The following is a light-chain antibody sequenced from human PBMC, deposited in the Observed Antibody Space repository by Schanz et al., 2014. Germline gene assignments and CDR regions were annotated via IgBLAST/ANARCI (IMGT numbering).Light chain of an antibody. CDR2: KIS. Sequence: DVVMTQSPLSLSVSLGQPASISCRPRQGLVFSDGNIYLNWFQQRPGQTPRRLIYKISNRDSGVPDRVRGSGSCTDFRLKISRVEAEDVGVYCCMQGAHWPWTFGQGTWVEVK. CDR1: QGLVFSDGNIY. V-gene: IGKV2-30*01. CDR3: MQGAHWPWT. J-gene: IGKJ1*01.